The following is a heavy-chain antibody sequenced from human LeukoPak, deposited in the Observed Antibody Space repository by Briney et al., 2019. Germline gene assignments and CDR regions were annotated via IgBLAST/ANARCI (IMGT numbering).Heavy chain of an antibody. Sequence: GGSLRLSCAASGFIFDDYAMHWVRQAPGKGREWVSGISWNSGSIGYADSVKGRFTISRDNAKNSLYLQMNSLRAEDTALYYCAKVQSSGWYDAFDNWGQGTMVTVSS. CDR2: ISWNSGSI. CDR3: AKVQSSGWYDAFDN. V-gene: IGHV3-9*01. D-gene: IGHD6-19*01. J-gene: IGHJ3*02. CDR1: GFIFDDYA.